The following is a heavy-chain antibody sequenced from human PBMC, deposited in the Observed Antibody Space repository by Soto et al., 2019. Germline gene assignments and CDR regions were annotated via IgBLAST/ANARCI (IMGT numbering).Heavy chain of an antibody. CDR2: IYPGDSDT. Sequence: PGESLKISCKGSGYSFTSYWIGWVRQMPGKGLEWMGIIYPGDSDTRYSPSFQGQVTISADKSISTAYLQWSSLKASDTAMYYCARIFPNSDYSNYLHYYYMDVWGKGTTVTVSS. D-gene: IGHD4-4*01. J-gene: IGHJ6*03. V-gene: IGHV5-51*01. CDR1: GYSFTSYW. CDR3: ARIFPNSDYSNYLHYYYMDV.